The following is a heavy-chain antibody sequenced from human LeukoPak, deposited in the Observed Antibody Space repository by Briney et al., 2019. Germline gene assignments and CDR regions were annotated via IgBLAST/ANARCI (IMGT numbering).Heavy chain of an antibody. CDR3: AREYYGSGSYDS. CDR2: IKQDGSEK. J-gene: IGHJ5*01. V-gene: IGHV3-7*01. CDR1: GFISRGYW. Sequence: GGSLRLSCAASGFISRGYWMSWVRQAPGKGLEWVANIKQDGSEKYYVDSVKGQFTISRDNAKNSLYLEMNNLRAEDTALYYCAREYYGSGSYDSWGHGTLVTVSS. D-gene: IGHD3-10*01.